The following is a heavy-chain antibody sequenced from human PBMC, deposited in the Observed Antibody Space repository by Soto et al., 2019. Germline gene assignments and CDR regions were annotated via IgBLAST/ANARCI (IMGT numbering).Heavy chain of an antibody. CDR3: ARNVPGTALGY. CDR2: TSSGGGT. CDR1: GVTVGNNY. Sequence: EVRLVESGGGLVQPGGSLRLSCAASGVTVGNNYMSWVRQAPGKGLEWVSVTSSGGGTRYADSVKGRFTMSRDSTKNTVYLQRDSLRAEDTAVYFCARNVPGTALGYWGQGSLVTVSS. J-gene: IGHJ4*02. V-gene: IGHV3-66*01. D-gene: IGHD3-10*01.